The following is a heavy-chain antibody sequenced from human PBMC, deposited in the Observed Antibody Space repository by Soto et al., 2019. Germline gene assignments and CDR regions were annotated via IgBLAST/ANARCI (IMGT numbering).Heavy chain of an antibody. CDR1: GFTFSSYA. V-gene: IGHV3-30*18. CDR2: ISYDGTNK. J-gene: IGHJ4*02. CDR3: AKDLKGAHYYDSSGYYWEPPFDY. D-gene: IGHD3-22*01. Sequence: QVQMVESGGGVVQPGRSLRLSCAASGFTFSSYAMHWVRQAPGKGLEWVAIISYDGTNKYYAESVKGRFTISRDNSKYTVNLQMIRPRAEDTAVYYCAKDLKGAHYYDSSGYYWEPPFDYWGQGTLVTVSS.